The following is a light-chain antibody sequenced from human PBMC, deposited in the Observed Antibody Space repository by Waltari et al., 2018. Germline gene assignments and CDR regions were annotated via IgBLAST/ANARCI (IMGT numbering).Light chain of an antibody. J-gene: IGLJ3*02. V-gene: IGLV7-43*01. Sequence: QTVVTQEPSLTVSPGGTVTLTCASSTGAVTSGYYPNWFQQKPGKAPRPLIYSTSNKHSWTPARFSGSLLGGKAALTLSGVQPEDEAEYYCLLYYGGPWVFGGGTKLTVL. CDR3: LLYYGGPWV. CDR2: STS. CDR1: TGAVTSGYY.